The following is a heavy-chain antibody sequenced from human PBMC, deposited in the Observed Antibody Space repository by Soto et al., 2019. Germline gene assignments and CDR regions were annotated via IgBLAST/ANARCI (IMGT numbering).Heavy chain of an antibody. J-gene: IGHJ4*02. D-gene: IGHD6-13*01. CDR3: ARAAMGGSSWPFDY. CDR2: IYHSGST. Sequence: SETLSLTCAVSGGSISSSNWWSWVRQPPGKGLEWIGEIYHSGSTNYNPSLKSRVTISVDKSKNQFSLKLSSVAAADTAVYYCARAAMGGSSWPFDYWGQGTLVTVSS. CDR1: GGSISSSNW. V-gene: IGHV4-4*02.